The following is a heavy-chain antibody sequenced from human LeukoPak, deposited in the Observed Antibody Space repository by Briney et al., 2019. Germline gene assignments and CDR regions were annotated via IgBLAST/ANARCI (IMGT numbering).Heavy chain of an antibody. CDR2: ISSSSSYI. V-gene: IGHV3-21*01. CDR3: ARVGSSGYEAY. CDR1: GFTFSSYS. J-gene: IGHJ4*02. D-gene: IGHD3-3*01. Sequence: GGSLRLSCAASGFTFSSYSMNWVRQAPGKGLEWVSSISSSSSYIYYADSVRGRFTISRDNAKNSLYLQMNSLRAEDTAVYYCARVGSSGYEAYWGQGTLVTVSS.